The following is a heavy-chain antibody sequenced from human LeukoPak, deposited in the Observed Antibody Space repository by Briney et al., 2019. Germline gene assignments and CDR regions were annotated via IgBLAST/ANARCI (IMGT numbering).Heavy chain of an antibody. CDR3: ARGRSPLRYYDSSGYYRVPEYFQH. Sequence: SETLSLTCAVYGGSFSGYYWSWIRQPPGKGLEWIGEINHSGSTNYNPSLKSRVTISVDTSKNQFSLKLSSVTAADTAVYHCARGRSPLRYYDSSGYYRVPEYFQHWGQGTLVTVSS. J-gene: IGHJ1*01. CDR1: GGSFSGYY. D-gene: IGHD3-22*01. CDR2: INHSGST. V-gene: IGHV4-34*01.